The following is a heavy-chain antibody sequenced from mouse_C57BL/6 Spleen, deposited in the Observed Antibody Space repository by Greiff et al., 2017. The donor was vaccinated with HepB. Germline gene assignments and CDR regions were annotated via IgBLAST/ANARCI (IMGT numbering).Heavy chain of an antibody. Sequence: EVQLVESGGGLVKPGGSLKLSCAASGFTFSDYGMHWVRQAPEKGLEWVAYISSGSSTIYYVDTVKGRFTISRDNAKNTLFLQMTSLRSEDTAMYYCARAQFAYWGQGTLVTVSA. CDR2: ISSGSSTI. V-gene: IGHV5-17*01. CDR3: ARAQFAY. J-gene: IGHJ3*01. CDR1: GFTFSDYG.